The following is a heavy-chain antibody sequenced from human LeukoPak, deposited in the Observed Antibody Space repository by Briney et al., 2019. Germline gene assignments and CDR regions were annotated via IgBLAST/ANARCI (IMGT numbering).Heavy chain of an antibody. V-gene: IGHV4-39*07. CDR3: ARIYSSSWFLNWFDP. CDR1: GVSISSGSNY. Sequence: PSETLSLTCSVSGVSISSGSNYWGWIRQPPGKTLEWIGSIYSSGSTYYDPSLKSRVIISVDTSKNQFSLKLNSVTAADTAVYYCARIYSSSWFLNWFDPWGQGTLVTVSS. J-gene: IGHJ5*02. CDR2: IYSSGST. D-gene: IGHD6-13*01.